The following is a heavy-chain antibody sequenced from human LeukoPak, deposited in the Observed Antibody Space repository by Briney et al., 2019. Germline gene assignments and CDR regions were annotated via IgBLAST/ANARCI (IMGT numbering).Heavy chain of an antibody. D-gene: IGHD6-13*01. CDR1: GGSFSGYY. V-gene: IGHV4-34*01. Sequence: SETLSLTCAVYGGSFSGYYWSWIRQPPGKGLEWIGEINHSGSTNYNPSHKSRVTISVDTSKNQFSLKLSSVTAADTAVYYCARGIAAAAGTLIYYYYGMDVWGQGTTVTVSS. CDR2: INHSGST. J-gene: IGHJ6*02. CDR3: ARGIAAAAGTLIYYYYGMDV.